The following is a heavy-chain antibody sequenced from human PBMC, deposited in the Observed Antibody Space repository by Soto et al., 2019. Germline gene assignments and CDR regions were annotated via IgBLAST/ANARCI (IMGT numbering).Heavy chain of an antibody. J-gene: IGHJ6*02. CDR3: ARSTTIFGVVIMRPYYYGMDV. CDR1: GYTFTSYA. V-gene: IGHV1-3*01. Sequence: GASVKVSCKASGYTFTSYAMHWVRQAPGQRLEWMGWINAGNGNTKYPQKFQGRVTITRDTSASTAYMERSSLRSEDTAVYYCARSTTIFGVVIMRPYYYGMDVWGQGTTVTVSS. D-gene: IGHD3-3*01. CDR2: INAGNGNT.